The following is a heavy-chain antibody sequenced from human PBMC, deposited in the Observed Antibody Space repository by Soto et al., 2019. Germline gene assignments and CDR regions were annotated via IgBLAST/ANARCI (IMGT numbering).Heavy chain of an antibody. V-gene: IGHV3-74*01. CDR3: AREGASNWFDP. J-gene: IGHJ5*02. Sequence: EVQLVESGGGLVQPGGSLRLSCAASGFIFSSYWMHWVRQAPGKGLVWVSRINSDESSASYADSVKGRFTISRDNAKNTLYLQMISLRAEDTAVYYCAREGASNWFDPWGQGTLVTVSS. CDR2: INSDESSA. CDR1: GFIFSSYW.